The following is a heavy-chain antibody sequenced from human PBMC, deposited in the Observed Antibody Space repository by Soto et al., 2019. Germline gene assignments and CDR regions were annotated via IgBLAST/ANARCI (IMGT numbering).Heavy chain of an antibody. J-gene: IGHJ5*02. CDR3: VRESCTSASCRWGWFDX. CDR1: GGPISGGDYY. D-gene: IGHD2-2*01. Sequence: PAETLSLTCTVSGGPISGGDYYWSWIRQPPGKGLEWIWYVHYSGSTYYNTSLKSRGTISLDTSKNQFSLKLSTVTAADTAVYYCVRESCTSASCRWGWFDXWGQGTLVTVSX. CDR2: VHYSGST. V-gene: IGHV4-30-4*01.